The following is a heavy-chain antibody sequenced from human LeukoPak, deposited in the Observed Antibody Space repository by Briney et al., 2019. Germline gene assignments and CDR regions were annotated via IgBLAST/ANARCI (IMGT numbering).Heavy chain of an antibody. CDR3: ARAKYYDILTGPNWFDP. V-gene: IGHV1-8*01. CDR2: MNPNSGNT. CDR1: GYTFTNYD. J-gene: IGHJ5*02. Sequence: ASVKVSCKASGYTFTNYDINWVRQATGQGLEWMGWMNPNSGNTGYAQKFQGRVTMTRNTSISTAYMELSSLRSEDTAVYYCARAKYYDILTGPNWFDPWGQGTLVTVSS. D-gene: IGHD3-9*01.